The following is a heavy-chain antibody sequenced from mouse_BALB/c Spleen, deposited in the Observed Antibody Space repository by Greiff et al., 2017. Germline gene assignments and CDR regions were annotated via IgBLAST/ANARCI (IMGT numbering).Heavy chain of an antibody. J-gene: IGHJ3*01. CDR1: GYSITSDYA. Sequence: DVQLVESGPGLVKPSQSLSLTCTVTGYSITSDYAWNWIRQFPGNKLEWMGYISYSGSTSYNPSLKSRISITRDTSKNQFFLQLNSVTTEDTATYYCARWGGFAYWGQGTLVTVSA. CDR3: ARWGGFAY. CDR2: ISYSGST. V-gene: IGHV3-2*02.